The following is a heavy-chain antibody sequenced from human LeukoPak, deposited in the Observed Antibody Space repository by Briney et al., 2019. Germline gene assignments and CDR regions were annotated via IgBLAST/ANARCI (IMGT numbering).Heavy chain of an antibody. CDR1: GGTFTSYA. CDR3: ARDEVAGYY. Sequence: GASVKVSCKASGGTFTSYAISWVRQAPGQGLEWMGRPIPILGIANYAQKFQDRVTITADKSTSTAYMELSSLRSEDTAVYFCARDEVAGYYWGQGTLVTVSS. J-gene: IGHJ4*02. D-gene: IGHD2-15*01. CDR2: PIPILGIA. V-gene: IGHV1-69*04.